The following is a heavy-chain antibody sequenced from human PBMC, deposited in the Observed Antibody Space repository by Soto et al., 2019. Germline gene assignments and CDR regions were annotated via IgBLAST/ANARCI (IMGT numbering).Heavy chain of an antibody. CDR2: IYPGDSDT. CDR1: GYSFTSYW. CDR3: ARQRYGGKYYYGMDV. Sequence: GECLKISCKGSGYSFTSYWIGWARQMPGKGLEWMGIIYPGDSDTRYSPSFQGQVTISADKSISTAYVQWSSLKASDTAMYYCARQRYGGKYYYGMDVWGQGTTVTVS. D-gene: IGHD5-18*01. V-gene: IGHV5-51*01. J-gene: IGHJ6*02.